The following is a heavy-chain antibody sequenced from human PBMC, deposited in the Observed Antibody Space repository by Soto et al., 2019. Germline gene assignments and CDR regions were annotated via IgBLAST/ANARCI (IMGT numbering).Heavy chain of an antibody. CDR3: SADRPDIGVGWWV. CDR1: GAGFVSCG. V-gene: IGHV1-58*02. Sequence: SAKVCWKASGAGFVSCGMKWVRQAHGQRLEWIGWIVVASGQTNYAQNFRGRVAITRDTSTATAYIELTGLTSEDTAVYLCSADRPDIGVGWWVWGQGTTVTVTS. D-gene: IGHD2-15*01. CDR2: IVVASGQT. J-gene: IGHJ6*02.